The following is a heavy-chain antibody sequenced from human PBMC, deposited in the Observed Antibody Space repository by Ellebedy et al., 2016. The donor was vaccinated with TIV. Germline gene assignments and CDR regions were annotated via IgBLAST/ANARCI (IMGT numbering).Heavy chain of an antibody. D-gene: IGHD2-8*01. J-gene: IGHJ5*02. Sequence: SETLSLTXAVSGGSINRCGYSRACICQTPAKGLACLGYLHHNGSTSHNPSLKSRVTISVDRSKNQFSLNLSSVTAADTAVYYCARGGIYCTNGVFYVRDWFDPWGQGTLVTVSS. CDR3: ARGGIYCTNGVFYVRDWFDP. CDR1: GGSINRCGYS. CDR2: LHHNGST. V-gene: IGHV4-30-2*01.